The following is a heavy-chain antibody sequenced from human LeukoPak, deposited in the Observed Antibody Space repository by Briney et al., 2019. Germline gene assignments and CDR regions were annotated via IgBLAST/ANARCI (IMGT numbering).Heavy chain of an antibody. Sequence: GGSLRLSCAASGFTFSSYSMNWVRQAPGKGLEWVSYISSSSSTIYYADSVKGRFTISRDNAKNSLYLQMSSLRAEDTAVYYCAKDNDYYYYMDVWGKGTTVTVSS. D-gene: IGHD2-15*01. CDR1: GFTFSSYS. V-gene: IGHV3-48*04. J-gene: IGHJ6*03. CDR3: AKDNDYYYYMDV. CDR2: ISSSSSTI.